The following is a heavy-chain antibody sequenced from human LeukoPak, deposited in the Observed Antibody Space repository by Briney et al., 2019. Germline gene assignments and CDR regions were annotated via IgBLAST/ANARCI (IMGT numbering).Heavy chain of an antibody. CDR1: GYSISSGYY. CDR2: INHSGST. J-gene: IGHJ5*02. V-gene: IGHV4-38-2*02. D-gene: IGHD3-10*01. CDR3: ARTYYYGSGRNRGWFDP. Sequence: SETLSLTCTVSGYSISSGYYWDWIRQPPGKGLEWIGEINHSGSTNYNPSLKSRVTISVDTSKNQFSLKLSSVTAADTAVYYCARTYYYGSGRNRGWFDPWGQGTLVTVSS.